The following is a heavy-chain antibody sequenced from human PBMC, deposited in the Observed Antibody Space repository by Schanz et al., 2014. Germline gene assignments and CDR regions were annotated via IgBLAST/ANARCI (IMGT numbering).Heavy chain of an antibody. CDR2: IYYSGST. CDR3: ARDRGHGDLPGDI. CDR1: GGSISSSNYY. Sequence: QLQLQESGPGLVKPSETLSLTCTVSGGSISSSNYYWGWIRQPPGKGLEWIESIYYSGSTYYNPSFKRRVTTPEDTSKNQSSLKLSSVPAADTAVYYCARDRGHGDLPGDIWGQGTMVTVSS. J-gene: IGHJ3*02. D-gene: IGHD4-17*01. V-gene: IGHV4-39*02.